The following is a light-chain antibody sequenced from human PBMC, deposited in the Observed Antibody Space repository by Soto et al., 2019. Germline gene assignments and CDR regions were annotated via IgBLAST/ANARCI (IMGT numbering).Light chain of an antibody. V-gene: IGLV2-8*01. CDR2: EVN. J-gene: IGLJ1*01. CDR1: SSDVGGYNY. CDR3: SSYAGSSNV. Sequence: QSALTQPPSASGSPGQPVAISCTGTSSDVGGYNYVSWYQQHPGKAPKLMIYEVNKRPSGVPDRFPGSKSGNTASLTVSGLQAEDEADYYCSSYAGSSNVFGTGTKVTVL.